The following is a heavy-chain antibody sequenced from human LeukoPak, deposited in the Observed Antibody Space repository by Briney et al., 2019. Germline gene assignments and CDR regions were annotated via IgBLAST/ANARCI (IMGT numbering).Heavy chain of an antibody. J-gene: IGHJ4*02. D-gene: IGHD3-9*01. CDR3: ASKTYYDILTGYYLYYFDY. CDR1: GGSISSYY. Sequence: PSETLSLTCTVSGGSISSYYWSWIRQPPGKGLEWIGYIYYSGSTNYNPSLKSRVTISVDTSKTQFSLKLSSVTAADTAVYYCASKTYYDILTGYYLYYFDYWGQGTPVNVSS. CDR2: IYYSGST. V-gene: IGHV4-59*08.